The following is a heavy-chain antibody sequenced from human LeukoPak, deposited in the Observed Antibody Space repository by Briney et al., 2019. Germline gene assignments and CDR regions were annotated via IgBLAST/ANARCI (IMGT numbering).Heavy chain of an antibody. V-gene: IGHV3-7*03. CDR3: AKDMRYGGNSGSAFDI. Sequence: PGGSLRLSCAASGFTFSSYWMSWVRQAPGKGLEWVANIKQDGSEKYYVDSVKGRFTISRDNAKNSLYLQMNSLRAEDTAVYYCAKDMRYGGNSGSAFDIWGQGTMVTVSS. J-gene: IGHJ3*02. CDR2: IKQDGSEK. CDR1: GFTFSSYW. D-gene: IGHD4-23*01.